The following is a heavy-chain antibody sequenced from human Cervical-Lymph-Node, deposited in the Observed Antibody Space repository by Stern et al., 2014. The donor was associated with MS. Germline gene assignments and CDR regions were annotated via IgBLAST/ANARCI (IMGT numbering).Heavy chain of an antibody. V-gene: IGHV1-69*01. CDR3: ARRDRLYYFGMDV. J-gene: IGHJ6*02. D-gene: IGHD2-15*01. CDR2: ILPDFNTT. CDR1: GAIFSGHA. Sequence: VQLVKSGAEVKKPGSSVKVSCKAPGAIFSGHAVSWVRKAPGQGLEWMGGILPDFNTTTYDQKFQGRVTITADESTSTVYMELSSLRSEDTAVYYCARRDRLYYFGMDVWGQGTTVTVSS.